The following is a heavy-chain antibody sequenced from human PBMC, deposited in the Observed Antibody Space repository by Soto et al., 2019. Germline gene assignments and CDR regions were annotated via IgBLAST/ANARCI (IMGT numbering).Heavy chain of an antibody. V-gene: IGHV3-23*01. CDR2: ISDSGGNT. J-gene: IGHJ6*02. CDR1: GFTFSSHA. CDR3: AKDRMVRGHYYCYGMDV. Sequence: EVPLLESGGCLVQPGGSLRLSCAASGFTFSSHAMSWVRQAPGKGLGWVSAISDSGGNTYYASSVKGRFTISRDNSKNTRYLQMNSLGAEDTAVYYCAKDRMVRGHYYCYGMDVWGQGPTVTVSS. D-gene: IGHD3-10*01.